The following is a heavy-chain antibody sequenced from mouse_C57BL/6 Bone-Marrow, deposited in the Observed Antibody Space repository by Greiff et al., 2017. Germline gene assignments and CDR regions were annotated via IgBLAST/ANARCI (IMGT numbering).Heavy chain of an antibody. V-gene: IGHV1-64*01. CDR3: AFLDPTWFAY. CDR2: IHPNSGST. CDR1: GYTFTSYW. J-gene: IGHJ3*01. Sequence: QVQLQQPGAELVKPGASVTLSCKASGYTFTSYWMHWVKQRPGQGLEWIGMIHPNSGSTNYNEKFNSKATLTVDKSSSTAYMQLSSLTSEDSAVYYCAFLDPTWFAYWGQGTLVTVSA.